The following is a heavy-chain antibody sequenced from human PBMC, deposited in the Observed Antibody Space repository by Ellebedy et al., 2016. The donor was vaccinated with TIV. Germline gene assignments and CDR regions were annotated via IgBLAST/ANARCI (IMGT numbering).Heavy chain of an antibody. Sequence: MPSETLSLTFTVSGGSISSSSYYRGWIRQPPGKGLEWIGSIYYSGSTYYNPSLKSRVTISVDTSKNQFSLKLSSVTAADTAVYYCARDWWLVRYFDLWGRGTLVTVSS. CDR3: ARDWWLVRYFDL. J-gene: IGHJ2*01. V-gene: IGHV4-39*02. CDR1: GGSISSSSYY. D-gene: IGHD6-19*01. CDR2: IYYSGST.